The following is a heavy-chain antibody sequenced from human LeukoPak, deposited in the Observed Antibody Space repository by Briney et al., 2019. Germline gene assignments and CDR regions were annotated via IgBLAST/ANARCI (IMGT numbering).Heavy chain of an antibody. D-gene: IGHD2-2*01. CDR3: ARLNCSSTSCYVRTFDY. Sequence: GGSLRLSCAASGFTFSSYAMSWVRQAPGKGLEWVAVISYDGSNKYYADSVKGRFTISRDNSKNTLYLQMNSLRAEDTAVYYCARLNCSSTSCYVRTFDYWGQGTLVTVSS. CDR2: ISYDGSNK. CDR1: GFTFSSYA. V-gene: IGHV3-30*04. J-gene: IGHJ4*02.